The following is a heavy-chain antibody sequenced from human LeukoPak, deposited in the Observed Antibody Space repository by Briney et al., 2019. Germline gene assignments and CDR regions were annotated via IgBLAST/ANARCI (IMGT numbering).Heavy chain of an antibody. V-gene: IGHV3-30*02. CDR3: AKDYYYGSGSYYAPDRYYFDY. CDR2: IRYDGSNK. D-gene: IGHD3-10*01. J-gene: IGHJ4*02. CDR1: GFTFSSYG. Sequence: GGSLRLSCAASGFTFSSYGMHWVRQAPGKGLEWVAFIRYDGSNKYYADSVKGRFTISRDNSKNTLYLQMNSVRAEDTAVYYCAKDYYYGSGSYYAPDRYYFDYWGQGTLVTVSS.